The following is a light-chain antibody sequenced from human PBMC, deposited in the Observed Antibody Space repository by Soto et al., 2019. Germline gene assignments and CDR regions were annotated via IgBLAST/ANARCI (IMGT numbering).Light chain of an antibody. J-gene: IGLJ3*02. Sequence: QAVVTQPPSVSGAPGQRVTISCTGSSSNIGAGYDVHWYQHLPGTAPKLLIYGNTNRPSGVPDRFSGSKSGTSASLAITGRQAEDEADYYCQSYDSSLSNWVFGGGTKLTVL. CDR3: QSYDSSLSNWV. CDR1: SSNIGAGYD. V-gene: IGLV1-40*01. CDR2: GNT.